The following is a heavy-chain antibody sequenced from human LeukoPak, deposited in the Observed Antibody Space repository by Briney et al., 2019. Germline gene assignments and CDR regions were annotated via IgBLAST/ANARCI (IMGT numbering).Heavy chain of an antibody. J-gene: IGHJ4*02. V-gene: IGHV3-48*03. CDR1: GFTFSSYE. Sequence: GGSLRLSCAASGFTFSSYEMNWVRQAPGKGLEWVSYISSSGSTIHYADSVKGRFTISRDNAKNSLYLQMNSLRAGDTAVYYCARDATMVRGARGDYWGQGTLVTVSS. CDR2: ISSSGSTI. CDR3: ARDATMVRGARGDY. D-gene: IGHD3-10*01.